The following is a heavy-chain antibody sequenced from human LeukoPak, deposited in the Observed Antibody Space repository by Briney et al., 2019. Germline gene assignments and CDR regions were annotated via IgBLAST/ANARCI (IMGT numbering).Heavy chain of an antibody. D-gene: IGHD6-13*01. CDR3: TRDPSAAAGYFDN. CDR1: GFTFSTYW. V-gene: IGHV3-74*01. Sequence: GGSLRLSCAASGFTFSTYWMHWVRQAPGKGLVWVSRINSDGGSTSYADSVKGRFTISRDNAKNTLYLQMNSLRAEDTAVYYCTRDPSAAAGYFDNWGQGTLVTVSS. J-gene: IGHJ4*02. CDR2: INSDGGST.